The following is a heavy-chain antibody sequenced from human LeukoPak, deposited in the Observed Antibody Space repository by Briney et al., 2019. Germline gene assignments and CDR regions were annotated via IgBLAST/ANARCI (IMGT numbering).Heavy chain of an antibody. Sequence: GGSLRLSCAASGFTLSDYYMSWVRQAPGKGLEWVANINQDGSEKYYVDSVKGRFTISRDSAKNSLFLQMNSLRADDTAVYYCARDHAFSYYYYYMDVWGKGTTVTVSS. V-gene: IGHV3-7*01. CDR2: INQDGSEK. CDR1: GFTLSDYY. CDR3: ARDHAFSYYYYYMDV. D-gene: IGHD3-3*01. J-gene: IGHJ6*03.